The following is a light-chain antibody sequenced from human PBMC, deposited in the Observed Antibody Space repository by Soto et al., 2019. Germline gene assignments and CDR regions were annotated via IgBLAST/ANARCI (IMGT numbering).Light chain of an antibody. CDR1: QSVSSSY. CDR3: QQYGSSPWT. Sequence: EIVLTQSPCTLSLSAGERATLSWRASQSVSSSYLAWYQQKPGQAPRLLIYGASSRATGIPDRFSGSGSGTDFNLTISRLETEDFAVYYCQQYGSSPWTFGQGTKVDIK. CDR2: GAS. J-gene: IGKJ1*01. V-gene: IGKV3-20*01.